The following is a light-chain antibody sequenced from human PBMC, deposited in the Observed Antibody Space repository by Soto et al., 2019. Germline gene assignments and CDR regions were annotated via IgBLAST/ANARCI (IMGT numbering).Light chain of an antibody. CDR3: QQTYSPPWT. CDR2: VAS. V-gene: IGKV1-39*01. J-gene: IGKJ1*01. CDR1: QSIGRF. Sequence: DIQMTQSPSSLSASVGDRVTITCRASQSIGRFLNWHQQKPGKAPNVLINVASTLRSGVPSRFSGSGSGTDFNLTITSLQAEDFATYYCQQTYSPPWTFGQGTKVEVK.